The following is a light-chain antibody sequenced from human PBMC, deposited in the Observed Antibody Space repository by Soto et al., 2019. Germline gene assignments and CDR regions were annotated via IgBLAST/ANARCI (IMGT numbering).Light chain of an antibody. V-gene: IGLV2-23*01. CDR2: EGS. CDR3: CSYAGRSTYV. J-gene: IGLJ1*01. CDR1: NSDVGSYNL. Sequence: QSALTQPASVSGSLGQSITISCTGSNSDVGSYNLVSWYQQYPGKDPKLMIYEGSKRPSGVSNRFSGSKSGNTASLTISGLQAEDEADYYCCSYAGRSTYVFGTGTKVTVL.